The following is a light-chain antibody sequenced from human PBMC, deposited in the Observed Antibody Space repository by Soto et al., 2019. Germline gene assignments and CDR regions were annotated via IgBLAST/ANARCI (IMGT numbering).Light chain of an antibody. Sequence: QSALTRPPSASGFPGQSVTISCTGTSSDVGGSKYVSWYQQHPGEAPKLIIYEVTKRPSGVPDRFSGTKSGNTASLTVSGLQADDEADYYCCSHGGESLFGAGTKLTVL. CDR1: SSDVGGSKY. J-gene: IGLJ3*02. CDR2: EVT. V-gene: IGLV2-8*01. CDR3: CSHGGESL.